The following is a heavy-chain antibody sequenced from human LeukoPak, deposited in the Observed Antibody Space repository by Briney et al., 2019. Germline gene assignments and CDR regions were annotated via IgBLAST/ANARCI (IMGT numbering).Heavy chain of an antibody. CDR1: GGSISRYY. Sequence: SETLSPTRTVSGGSISRYYWSWIRQPPGKGLEWIGYIYYSGSNNYNPSLKSRVTISVDTSKNQFSLKLSSVTAADTAVYYWARHDMDVAGAGLDYFDYWGQGTLVTVSS. V-gene: IGHV4-59*08. CDR2: IYYSGSN. J-gene: IGHJ4*02. CDR3: ARHDMDVAGAGLDYFDY. D-gene: IGHD1-26*01.